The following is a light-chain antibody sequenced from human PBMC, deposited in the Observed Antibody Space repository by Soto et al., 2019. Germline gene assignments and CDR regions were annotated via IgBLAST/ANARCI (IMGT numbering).Light chain of an antibody. CDR3: QQYGSSPYT. CDR2: DAS. J-gene: IGKJ2*01. CDR1: QSVSSSY. V-gene: IGKV3-20*01. Sequence: EIVLTQSPGTLSLSPGERATLSCRASQSVSSSYLXWYQQKPGQAPRLLIYDASSRATGIPDRFSGSGSGTDFTXTXXRXEPEDFAVYFCQQYGSSPYTFGQGTKLEIK.